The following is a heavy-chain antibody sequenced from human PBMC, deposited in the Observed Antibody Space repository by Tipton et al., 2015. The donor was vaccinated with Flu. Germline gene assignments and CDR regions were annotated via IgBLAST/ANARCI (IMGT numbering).Heavy chain of an antibody. V-gene: IGHV3-9*01. CDR1: GFNFDDYA. Sequence: SLRLSCTASGFNFDDYAMHWVRQVPGKGLEWVSRISANSGSYGYADSVKGRFTISRDNAKNSLYLQMNNLRVEDTATYYCARRTDSGSFNWFDSWGQGMLVIVSS. CDR3: ARRTDSGSFNWFDS. D-gene: IGHD1-26*01. J-gene: IGHJ5*01. CDR2: ISANSGSY.